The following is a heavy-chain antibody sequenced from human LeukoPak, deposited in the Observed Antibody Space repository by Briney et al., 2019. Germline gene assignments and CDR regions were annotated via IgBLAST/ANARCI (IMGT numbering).Heavy chain of an antibody. J-gene: IGHJ3*02. Sequence: GGSLRLSCAASGFTFSSYTMNWVRQSPGKGLEWVSSISSSSSYIYYADSVKGRFTISRDNAKNSLYLQMNSLRAEDTAVYYCARAASMIVVGNDAFDIWGQGTMVTVSS. CDR1: GFTFSSYT. V-gene: IGHV3-21*01. D-gene: IGHD3-22*01. CDR3: ARAASMIVVGNDAFDI. CDR2: ISSSSSYI.